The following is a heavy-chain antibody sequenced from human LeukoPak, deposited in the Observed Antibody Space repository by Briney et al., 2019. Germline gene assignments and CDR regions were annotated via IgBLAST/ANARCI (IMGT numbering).Heavy chain of an antibody. J-gene: IGHJ4*02. D-gene: IGHD1-26*01. CDR1: GFPFSSYW. V-gene: IGHV3-7*01. CDR2: IKQDGSKK. Sequence: PGGSLRLSCVASGFPFSSYWMTWVRQAPGKGLEWVANIKQDGSKKSYVDSVKGRFTISRDNAKNSLYLQMNSLRAEGTAVYYCAKDLYRYSGSSYFDYWGQGTLVTVSS. CDR3: AKDLYRYSGSSYFDY.